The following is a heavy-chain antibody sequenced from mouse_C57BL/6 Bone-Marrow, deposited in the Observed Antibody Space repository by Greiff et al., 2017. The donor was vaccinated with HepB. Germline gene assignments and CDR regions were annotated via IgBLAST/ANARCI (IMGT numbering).Heavy chain of an antibody. CDR1: GFSLTSYG. V-gene: IGHV2-2*01. CDR2: IWSGGST. D-gene: IGHD1-3*01. Sequence: VQVVESGPGLVQPSQSLSITCTVSGFSLTSYGVHWVRQSPGKGLEWLGVIWSGGSTDYNAAFISRLSISKDNSKSQVFFKMNSLQADDTAIYYCARKNGKWYFDYWGQGTTLTVSS. J-gene: IGHJ2*01. CDR3: ARKNGKWYFDY.